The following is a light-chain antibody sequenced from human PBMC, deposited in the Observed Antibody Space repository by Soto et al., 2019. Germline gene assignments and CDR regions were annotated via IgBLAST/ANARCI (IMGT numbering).Light chain of an antibody. CDR3: MQDIQTPPGT. CDR1: QSLLHSNGYNY. Sequence: DIVMTQSPLSLPVTPGEPASISCRSSQSLLHSNGYNYLDWYLQKPGQSPQLLIYLGSNRASGVPDRFSGSESGTDFTLKISRVEAEDVGVYYCMQDIQTPPGTFGQGTKVEIK. V-gene: IGKV2-28*01. CDR2: LGS. J-gene: IGKJ1*01.